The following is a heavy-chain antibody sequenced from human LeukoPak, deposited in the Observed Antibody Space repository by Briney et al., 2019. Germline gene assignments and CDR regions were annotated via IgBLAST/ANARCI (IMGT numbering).Heavy chain of an antibody. D-gene: IGHD1-26*01. CDR2: IYYNGIT. CDR3: ARHISSGGTYAHFDY. Sequence: SETLSLTCTVSGSMYNYYWSWIRQPPGKGLEWIGYIYYNGITNYNPSLKTRVTMSLDTSKNQVSLNLNSVTAADTAVYYCARHISSGGTYAHFDYWGQGTLVTVSS. V-gene: IGHV4-59*08. CDR1: GSMYNYY. J-gene: IGHJ4*02.